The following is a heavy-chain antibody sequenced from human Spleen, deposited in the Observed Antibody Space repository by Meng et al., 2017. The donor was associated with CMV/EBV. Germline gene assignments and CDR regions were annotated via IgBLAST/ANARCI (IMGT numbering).Heavy chain of an antibody. CDR1: GFTFSDYY. CDR2: ISSSGTYI. Sequence: GESLKISCAALGFTFSDYYMTWIRQAPGKGLEWVSSISSSGTYIYYAKSVRGRFTISRDNARSRVYLPMNSPRVEDSAVYYCARDSTTDQKYCSTTNGYFRPTHHYGMDVWGQGTTVTVSS. V-gene: IGHV3-11*04. J-gene: IGHJ6*02. D-gene: IGHD2-2*01. CDR3: ARDSTTDQKYCSTTNGYFRPTHHYGMDV.